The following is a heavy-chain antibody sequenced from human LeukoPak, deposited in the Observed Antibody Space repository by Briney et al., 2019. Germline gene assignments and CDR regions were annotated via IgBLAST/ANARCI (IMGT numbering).Heavy chain of an antibody. CDR1: GYTFTGYY. Sequence: GASVKVSCKASGYTFTGYYMHWVRQAPGQGLEWMGRIIPILGIANYAQKFQGRVTITADKSTSTAYMELSSLRSEDTAVYYCARDLGYSGSDEGTSFDYWGQGTLVTVSS. V-gene: IGHV1-69*04. CDR2: IIPILGIA. D-gene: IGHD1-26*01. CDR3: ARDLGYSGSDEGTSFDY. J-gene: IGHJ4*02.